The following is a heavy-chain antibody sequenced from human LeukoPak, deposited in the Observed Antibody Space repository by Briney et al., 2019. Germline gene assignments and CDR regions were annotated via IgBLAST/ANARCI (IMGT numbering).Heavy chain of an antibody. Sequence: ASVKVSCKASGYTFTSSDINWVRQAAGQGLEWLGWMNPNTGNRAYAPKFQGRVTMTRDTSSSTAYMELSSLTSDDPAVYYCARGLPTRGSSWFEPWGQGTLVTVSS. D-gene: IGHD3-10*01. CDR1: GYTFTSSD. V-gene: IGHV1-8*01. CDR2: MNPNTGNR. CDR3: ARGLPTRGSSWFEP. J-gene: IGHJ5*02.